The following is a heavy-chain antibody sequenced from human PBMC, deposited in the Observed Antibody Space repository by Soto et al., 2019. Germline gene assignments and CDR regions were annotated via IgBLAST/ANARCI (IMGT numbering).Heavy chain of an antibody. V-gene: IGHV3-23*01. J-gene: IGHJ4*02. Sequence: EGSLRLSCAASGFTFSSYSMSWVRQAPGKGLEWVSAISGSGGSTYYADSVKGRFTISRDNAKNSLYLQMNSLRAEDTAVYYCASYGYGDYDYWGQGTLVTVSS. D-gene: IGHD4-17*01. CDR1: GFTFSSYS. CDR2: ISGSGGST. CDR3: ASYGYGDYDY.